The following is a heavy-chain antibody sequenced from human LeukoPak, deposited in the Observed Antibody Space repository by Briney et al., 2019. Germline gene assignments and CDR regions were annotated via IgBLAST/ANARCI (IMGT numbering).Heavy chain of an antibody. D-gene: IGHD3-3*01. J-gene: IGHJ4*02. Sequence: GGSLRLSCAASGFDFSSNWMHWVRHAPGQGLVSVSRIKGDGISTNYADSVKGRFTISRDIAKNTLYLQMNSLRAEDTGVYYCAKDHYWSIDYWGRGTLVTVSS. CDR3: AKDHYWSIDY. CDR2: IKGDGIST. CDR1: GFDFSSNW. V-gene: IGHV3-74*01.